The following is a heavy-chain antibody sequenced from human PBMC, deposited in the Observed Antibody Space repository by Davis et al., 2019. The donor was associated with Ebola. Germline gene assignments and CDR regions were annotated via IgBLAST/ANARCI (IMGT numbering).Heavy chain of an antibody. Sequence: MPSETLSLTCAVYGGSFSGYYWSWIRQPPGKGLEWIGEINHSGSTYYNPSLKSRVTISVDTSKNQFSLKLSSVTAADTAVYYCAKRSSSFFDYWGQGTLVTVSS. V-gene: IGHV4-34*01. CDR2: INHSGST. CDR3: AKRSSSFFDY. D-gene: IGHD6-6*01. J-gene: IGHJ4*02. CDR1: GGSFSGYY.